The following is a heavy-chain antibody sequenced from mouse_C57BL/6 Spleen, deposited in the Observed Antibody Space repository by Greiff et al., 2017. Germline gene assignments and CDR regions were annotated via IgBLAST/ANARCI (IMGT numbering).Heavy chain of an antibody. CDR3: ARSGGLERGLAY. CDR1: GYTFTSYW. D-gene: IGHD3-1*01. J-gene: IGHJ3*01. V-gene: IGHV1-53*01. Sequence: QVQLQQPGTELVKPGASVKLSCKASGYTFTSYWMHWVKQRPGQGLEWIGNINPSNGGTNYNEKFKSKATLTVDKSSSTAYMQLSSLTSEDSAVYCCARSGGLERGLAYWGQGTLVTVSA. CDR2: INPSNGGT.